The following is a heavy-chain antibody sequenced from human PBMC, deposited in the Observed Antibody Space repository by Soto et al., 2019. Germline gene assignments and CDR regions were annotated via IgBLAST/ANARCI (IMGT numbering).Heavy chain of an antibody. J-gene: IGHJ4*02. CDR3: VRRRAYSAYDWAGGDFDY. Sequence: QITLKESGPTLVKPTQTLTLTCTFSGFSLTTSGVGVGWIRQPPGKALEWLALIYWDDDKRYSPSLKSRLTITKDXXKXQXVVTMTNMEPVDTATYFCVRRRAYSAYDWAGGDFDYWGQGTVVTVSS. CDR1: GFSLTTSGVG. CDR2: IYWDDDK. V-gene: IGHV2-5*02. D-gene: IGHD5-12*01.